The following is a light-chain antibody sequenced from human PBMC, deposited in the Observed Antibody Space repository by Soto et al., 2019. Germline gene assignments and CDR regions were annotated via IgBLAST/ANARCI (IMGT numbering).Light chain of an antibody. V-gene: IGKV1-39*01. CDR2: AAS. Sequence: DIQMTQSPSSLSASVGDRVTITCRASQSISTYLNWYQQKPEKAPKLLIYAASSLQSGVPSRFSGSGSGTDFTLTISSLQAEDFATYFCHQSYGTPWTFGQGTKVDIK. CDR1: QSISTY. J-gene: IGKJ1*01. CDR3: HQSYGTPWT.